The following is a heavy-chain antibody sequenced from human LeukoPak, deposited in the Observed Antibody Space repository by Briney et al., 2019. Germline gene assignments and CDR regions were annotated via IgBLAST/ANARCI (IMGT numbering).Heavy chain of an antibody. Sequence: ASVKVSCKASGYTFTSYAMNRVRQAPGQGLECMGWININTRNPTYAQGFTGRFVFSLDTSVSTAYLQIISLKAEDTAVYYCARASYYYDSSGHNWFDLWGQGTLVTVSS. CDR3: ARASYYYDSSGHNWFDL. CDR1: GYTFTSYA. D-gene: IGHD3-22*01. J-gene: IGHJ5*02. CDR2: ININTRNP. V-gene: IGHV7-4-1*02.